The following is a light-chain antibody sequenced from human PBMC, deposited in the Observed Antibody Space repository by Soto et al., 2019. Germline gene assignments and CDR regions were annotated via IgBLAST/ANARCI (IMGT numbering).Light chain of an antibody. V-gene: IGLV2-14*01. J-gene: IGLJ3*02. CDR1: SSDVGGYNY. Sequence: QSALTQPASVSGSPGQSITISCTGTSSDVGGYNYVSWYQQHPGKAPKLIIYEVTHRPSGVSSRFYGSRSGNTASLTISGLQAEDEADYYCKSRTTRNTLVFGVGTKLTVL. CDR3: KSRTTRNTLV. CDR2: EVT.